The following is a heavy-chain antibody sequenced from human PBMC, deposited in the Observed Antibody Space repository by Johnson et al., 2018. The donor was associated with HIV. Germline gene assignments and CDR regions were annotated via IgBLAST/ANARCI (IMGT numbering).Heavy chain of an antibody. D-gene: IGHD6-19*01. CDR2: INSDGSST. CDR3: ARGKKQWLDEDAFDI. J-gene: IGHJ3*02. CDR1: GFTFSSYW. Sequence: VQLVEYGGGLVQPGRSLRLSCAASGFTFSSYWMHWVRQAPGKGLVWVSRINSDGSSTSYADSVKGRFTISRDNAKNTLYLQMNSLRAEDTAVYYCARGKKQWLDEDAFDIWGQGTMVTVSS. V-gene: IGHV3-74*02.